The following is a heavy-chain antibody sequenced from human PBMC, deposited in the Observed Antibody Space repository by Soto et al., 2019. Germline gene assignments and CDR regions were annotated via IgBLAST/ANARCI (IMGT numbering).Heavy chain of an antibody. D-gene: IGHD3-10*01. CDR3: AIGGGQIYYKGLDV. V-gene: IGHV3-11*01. CDR2: ISGTGDTK. CDR1: GFFFSDYY. Sequence: QVQLVESGGTLVKPGGSLRLSCAASGFFFSDYYLSWIRQAPGKGLECVAYISGTGDTKYYADSVEGRFTISRDNPKSSLYLQMNSLRAEDAAVYYCAIGGGQIYYKGLDVWGQGTTVTVS. J-gene: IGHJ6*02.